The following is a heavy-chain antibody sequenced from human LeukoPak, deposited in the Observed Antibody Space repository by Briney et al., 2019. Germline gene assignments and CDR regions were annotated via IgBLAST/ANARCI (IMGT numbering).Heavy chain of an antibody. Sequence: GFLRLFCSASGFNICRYSMRLVRHAPGEGLEWVSATSGSGGSTYYADSVKGRFTISRDNSKNTLYLQMNSLRAEDTAVYYCAKGVARGSGLYYYYGMDVWGQGTTVTVSS. V-gene: IGHV3-23*01. CDR1: GFNICRYS. J-gene: IGHJ6*02. CDR2: TSGSGGST. CDR3: AKGVARGSGLYYYYGMDV. D-gene: IGHD3-10*01.